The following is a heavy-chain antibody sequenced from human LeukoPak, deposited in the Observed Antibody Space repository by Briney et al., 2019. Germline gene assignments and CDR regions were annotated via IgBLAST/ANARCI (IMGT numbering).Heavy chain of an antibody. CDR3: ARDCGSGSDYYYGMDV. Sequence: ASVTVSCTASGYTFTGYYMHWVRPAPGQGRGWMGWINPNSGGTNYAHKFQGRVTMTRDTSISTAYMELSRLRSDDTAVYYCARDCGSGSDYYYGMDVWGQGTTVTVSS. CDR2: INPNSGGT. V-gene: IGHV1-2*02. J-gene: IGHJ6*02. CDR1: GYTFTGYY. D-gene: IGHD3-10*01.